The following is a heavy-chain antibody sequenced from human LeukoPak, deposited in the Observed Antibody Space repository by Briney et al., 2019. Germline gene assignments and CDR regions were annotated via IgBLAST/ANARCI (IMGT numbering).Heavy chain of an antibody. Sequence: PVGSLRLSCAASGFTFIDYDMHWVRQVIGKGLEWVSAIGIRGDTHYSGSVKGRFTISRENAESSLYLQMNSLRVEDTAVYYCARGGIQVSGIDEFDYWGQGTLVTVSS. V-gene: IGHV3-13*01. CDR3: ARGGIQVSGIDEFDY. CDR2: IGIRGDT. D-gene: IGHD6-19*01. CDR1: GFTFIDYD. J-gene: IGHJ4*02.